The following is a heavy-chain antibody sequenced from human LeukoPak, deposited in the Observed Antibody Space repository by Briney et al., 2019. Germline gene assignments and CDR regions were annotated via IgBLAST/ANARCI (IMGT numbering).Heavy chain of an antibody. J-gene: IGHJ4*02. Sequence: SETLSLTCAVSGGPFSGYFWSWIRQPSGKGLEWIGEIHNSGTTNYNPSLNSRVTISEDTSKNQFYLNLSSVTAADTAVYYCARRYYYNLGSFPFDFWGQGTLVTVSS. D-gene: IGHD3-10*01. V-gene: IGHV4-34*01. CDR1: GGPFSGYF. CDR3: ARRYYYNLGSFPFDF. CDR2: IHNSGTT.